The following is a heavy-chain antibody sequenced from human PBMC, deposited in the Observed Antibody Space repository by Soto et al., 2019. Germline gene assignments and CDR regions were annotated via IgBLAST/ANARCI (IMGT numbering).Heavy chain of an antibody. D-gene: IGHD3-10*01. CDR3: ARDLRGSGRDSAFDI. CDR1: GFTFSSYS. CDR2: ISSSSSYI. J-gene: IGHJ3*02. V-gene: IGHV3-21*01. Sequence: GGSLRLSCAASGFTFSSYSMNWVRQAPGKGLEWVSSISSSSSYIYYADSVKGRFTISRDNAKNSLYLQMNSLRAEDTAVYYCARDLRGSGRDSAFDIWGQGTMVTVSS.